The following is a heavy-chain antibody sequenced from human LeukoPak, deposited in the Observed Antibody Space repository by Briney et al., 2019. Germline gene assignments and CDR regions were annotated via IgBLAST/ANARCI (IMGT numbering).Heavy chain of an antibody. CDR2: IYTSGST. Sequence: SETLSLTCTVSGGSISSYYWSWIRQPAGKGLQWIGRIYTSGSTNYNPSLKSRVTMSVDTSKNLFSLNLSSVTAADTAVYYCAREWEQWQPFDYWGQGTLVTVSS. CDR1: GGSISSYY. CDR3: AREWEQWQPFDY. V-gene: IGHV4-4*07. J-gene: IGHJ4*02. D-gene: IGHD1-26*01.